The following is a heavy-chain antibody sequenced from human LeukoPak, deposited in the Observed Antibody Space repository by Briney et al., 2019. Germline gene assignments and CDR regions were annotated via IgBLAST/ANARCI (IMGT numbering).Heavy chain of an antibody. CDR3: AKGPKKQMVGSRGYYFDF. D-gene: IGHD6-13*01. J-gene: IGHJ4*02. CDR1: GFTFSSYA. CDR2: ISDSGGSR. Sequence: GGSLRLSCGASGFTFSSYAMVWVRQAPGKGLEWVSGISDSGGSRHYADSVKGRFTISRDNSKNTPYLQVNSLRAEDTAVYFCAKGPKKQMVGSRGYYFDFWGQGTLVTVSS. V-gene: IGHV3-23*01.